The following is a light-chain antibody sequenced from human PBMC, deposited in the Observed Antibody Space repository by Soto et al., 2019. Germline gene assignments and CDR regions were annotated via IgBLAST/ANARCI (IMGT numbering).Light chain of an antibody. V-gene: IGKV1-39*01. CDR2: AAS. Sequence: EIRMTQSPSSLSASLGNRVTITCRASQSISSYLNWYQQKPGKAPNLLIYAASSFQSGVPSRFSGSGSGTDFTLTISSLQPEDFATYYCQQSYTTPLTFGGGTKVDIK. CDR1: QSISSY. CDR3: QQSYTTPLT. J-gene: IGKJ4*01.